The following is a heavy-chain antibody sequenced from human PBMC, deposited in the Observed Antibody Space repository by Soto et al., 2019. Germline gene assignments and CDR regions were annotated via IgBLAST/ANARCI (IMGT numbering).Heavy chain of an antibody. CDR2: IIPIIGII. CDR3: AVDPDSHCIDSHASSYP. J-gene: IGHJ5*02. V-gene: IGHV1-69*02. D-gene: IGHD3-16*01. CDR1: GSTFSTYT. Sequence: QVQLVQSGAEVKKPGSSVTVSCKASGSTFSTYTITWVRQAPGQGLEWMGRIIPIIGIIDSAQKFQGRVAIGSDKITSTAYMKLTGLKMDDTAVYYCAVDPDSHCIDSHASSYPWGQGTLVTVSS.